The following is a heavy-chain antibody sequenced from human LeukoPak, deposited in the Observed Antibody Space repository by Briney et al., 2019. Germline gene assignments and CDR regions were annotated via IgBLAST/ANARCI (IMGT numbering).Heavy chain of an antibody. J-gene: IGHJ4*02. CDR3: ARKENVYYYFDY. V-gene: IGHV4-28*01. Sequence: SETLSLTCAVSGYPITSSSWWGWIRQPPGKGLEWIGYIYHSGTTYYSPSLQSRVTMSVDTSKNQFSLKLSSVTAVDTAVYYCARKENVYYYFDYWGQGTLVTVSS. CDR2: IYHSGTT. CDR1: GYPITSSSW. D-gene: IGHD3-10*01.